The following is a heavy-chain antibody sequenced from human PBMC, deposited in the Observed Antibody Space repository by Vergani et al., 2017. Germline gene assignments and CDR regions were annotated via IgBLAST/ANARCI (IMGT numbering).Heavy chain of an antibody. CDR3: ARDKVVGPTLLDY. V-gene: IGHV3-7*01. J-gene: IGHJ4*02. D-gene: IGHD1-26*01. CDR2: IKQDGGEK. Sequence: EVQLVESGGGLVQPGVSLRLSCAASGFTFSSYWLSWVRQAPGKAPEWVANIKQDGGEKYSIDSVKGRFTISRDNAKNLLFLQMDGLRVEDTAVYYCARDKVVGPTLLDYWGQGTLVTVSS. CDR1: GFTFSSYW.